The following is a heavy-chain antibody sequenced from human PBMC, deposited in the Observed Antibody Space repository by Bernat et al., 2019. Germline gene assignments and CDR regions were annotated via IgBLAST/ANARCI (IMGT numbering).Heavy chain of an antibody. J-gene: IGHJ4*02. CDR3: ARGIGQPIDY. CDR1: GFTFSSYS. D-gene: IGHD2-15*01. CDR2: ISSSSSYI. Sequence: VRLVEAGGGLVKPGGSLRLSCAASGFTFSSYSMNWVRQAPGKGLEWVSYISSSSSYIYYADSVKGRFTISSDNAKNSLYLKMNSLRAEDTAVYYCARGIGQPIDYWGQGTLVTVSS. V-gene: IGHV3-21*05.